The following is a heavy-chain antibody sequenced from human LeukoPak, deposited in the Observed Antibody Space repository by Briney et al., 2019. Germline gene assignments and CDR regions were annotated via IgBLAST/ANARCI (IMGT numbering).Heavy chain of an antibody. Sequence: PGGSLRLSCAASGFTFSTYTMNWVRQAPAKGLEWVSSISSTSTYIWYSDSVRGRFIISRDNVKNSLYLQMNSLRAEDTAVYYCAKHLAEDSSGWYPFDYWGQGTLVTVSS. V-gene: IGHV3-21*06. CDR2: ISSTSTYI. CDR3: AKHLAEDSSGWYPFDY. D-gene: IGHD6-19*01. CDR1: GFTFSTYT. J-gene: IGHJ4*02.